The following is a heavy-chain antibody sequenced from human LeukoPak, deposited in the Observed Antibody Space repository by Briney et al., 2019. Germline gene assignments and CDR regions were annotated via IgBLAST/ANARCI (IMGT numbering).Heavy chain of an antibody. CDR2: ILYDGSNK. CDR1: GFTFSSYG. V-gene: IGHV3-30*02. CDR3: AKDHDYYFDY. D-gene: IGHD2-21*02. J-gene: IGHJ4*02. Sequence: GGSLRLSCAASGFTFSSYGMHWVRQAPGKGLEWVAFILYDGSNKYYADSVKGRFTISRDNSKNTLYLQMNSLRAENTAVYYCAKDHDYYFDYWGQGTLVTVSS.